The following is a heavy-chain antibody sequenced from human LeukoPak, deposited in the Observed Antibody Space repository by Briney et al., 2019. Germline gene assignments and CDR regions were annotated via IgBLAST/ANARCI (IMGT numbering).Heavy chain of an antibody. CDR2: IYTSGST. Sequence: SETLSLTCTVSGGSISSDYWSWIRQPAGKGLEWIGRIYTSGSTNYNPSLKSRVTMSVDTSKNQFSLKLSSVTAADTAVYYCARNFSAAGHFDYWGQGTLVTVSS. D-gene: IGHD6-13*01. J-gene: IGHJ4*02. V-gene: IGHV4-4*07. CDR1: GGSISSDY. CDR3: ARNFSAAGHFDY.